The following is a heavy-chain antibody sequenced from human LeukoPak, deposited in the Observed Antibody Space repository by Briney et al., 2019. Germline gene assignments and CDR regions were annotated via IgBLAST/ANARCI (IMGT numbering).Heavy chain of an antibody. CDR1: GGSISSSSYY. CDR3: AREYYVWGSYRDDAFDI. V-gene: IGHV4-39*02. Sequence: SETLSLTCTVSGGSISSSSYYWGWIRQPPGKGLEWIGSIYYSGSTYYNPSLKSRVTISVDTSKNQFSLKLSSVTAADTAVYYCAREYYVWGSYRDDAFDIWGQGTMVTVSS. J-gene: IGHJ3*02. CDR2: IYYSGST. D-gene: IGHD3-16*02.